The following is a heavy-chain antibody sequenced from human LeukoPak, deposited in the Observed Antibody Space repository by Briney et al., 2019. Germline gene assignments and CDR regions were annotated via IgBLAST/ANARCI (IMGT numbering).Heavy chain of an antibody. CDR3: VGDHNYYFGD. V-gene: IGHV3-48*02. CDR1: GFTLSSYN. CDR2: ITASIDII. J-gene: IGHJ4*01. Sequence: PGGSLRLSCAASGFTLSSYNMNWVRQAPGKGLEWMSYITASIDIISYADSVKGRFTISRDNAKNSLYLQMDSLRDEDTAVYYCVGDHNYYFGDWGQGILVTVSA.